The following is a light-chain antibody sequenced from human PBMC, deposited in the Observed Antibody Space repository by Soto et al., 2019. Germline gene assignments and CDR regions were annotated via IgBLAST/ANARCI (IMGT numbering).Light chain of an antibody. CDR2: KVP. CDR3: IQGTHWRT. J-gene: IGKJ1*01. Sequence: DVVMTQSPLSLPVTLGQPASISCRSSQSLVYSDGNSYLNWFQQRPGQSPRRPIYKVPNRDSGIPDRFSGSVSGTDFTLKISRVDAEDFGVYYYIQGTHWRTFGQGTKVEIK. CDR1: QSLVYSDGNSY. V-gene: IGKV2-30*01.